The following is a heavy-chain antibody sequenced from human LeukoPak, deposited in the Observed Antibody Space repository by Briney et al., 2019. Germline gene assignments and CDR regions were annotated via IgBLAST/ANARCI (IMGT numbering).Heavy chain of an antibody. CDR3: ARGGMATILFDY. Sequence: SETLSLTCTVSAYSISSGYYWGWIRQPPGKGLEWIGSIFHSGNSYYNPSLKGRVTMSVDTSKNQFSLNLSSMTAADTAVYYCARGGMATILFDYWGQGTLVTVSS. J-gene: IGHJ4*02. D-gene: IGHD5-24*01. CDR2: IFHSGNS. CDR1: AYSISSGYY. V-gene: IGHV4-38-2*02.